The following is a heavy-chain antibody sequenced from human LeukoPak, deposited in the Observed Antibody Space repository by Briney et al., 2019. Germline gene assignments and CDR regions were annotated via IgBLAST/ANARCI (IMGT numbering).Heavy chain of an antibody. CDR3: ARQGGPLYYFDY. Sequence: PSETLSLTCTVSGGSIISSSYYWGWIRQPPGKGREWIGSIYYSGSTYYNPSRKGRVSISVDTSKNQFSLKLSSVTAADTAVYYCARQGGPLYYFDYWGQGTLVTVSS. CDR1: GGSIISSSYY. V-gene: IGHV4-39*01. CDR2: IYYSGST. D-gene: IGHD6-25*01. J-gene: IGHJ4*02.